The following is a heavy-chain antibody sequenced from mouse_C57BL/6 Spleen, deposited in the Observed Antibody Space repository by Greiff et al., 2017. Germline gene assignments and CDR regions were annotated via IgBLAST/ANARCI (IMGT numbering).Heavy chain of an antibody. CDR3: VSQYYYARAWFAY. CDR1: GFSFNTYA. V-gene: IGHV10-1*01. J-gene: IGHJ3*01. Sequence: EVKLVESGGGLVQPKGSLKLSCAASGFSFNTYAMNWVRQAPGKGLEWVARIRSKSNNYATYYADSVKDRFTISRDDSESMLYLQMNNLKTEDTAMYYCVSQYYYARAWFAYWGQGILVTVSA. CDR2: IRSKSNNYAT. D-gene: IGHD1-1*01.